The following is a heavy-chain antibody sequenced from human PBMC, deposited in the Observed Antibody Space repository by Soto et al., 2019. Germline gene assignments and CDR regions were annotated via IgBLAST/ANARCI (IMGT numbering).Heavy chain of an antibody. CDR1: GSTVSSNY. CDR3: ARVYWFDSSGYFDY. D-gene: IGHD3-22*01. CDR2: IYSGGST. J-gene: IGHJ4*02. V-gene: IGHV3-53*01. Sequence: GGSLRLSCAASGSTVSSNYMSWVRQAPGKGLEWVSVIYSGGSTYYADSVKGRFTISRDNSKNTLYLQMNSLRAEDTAVYYCARVYWFDSSGYFDYWGQGTLVTVSS.